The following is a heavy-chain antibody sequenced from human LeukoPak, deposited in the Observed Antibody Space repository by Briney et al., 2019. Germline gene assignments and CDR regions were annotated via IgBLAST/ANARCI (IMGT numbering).Heavy chain of an antibody. CDR1: VGTFSGHY. D-gene: IGHD1-26*01. CDR2: IDHTVNS. V-gene: IGHV4-34*01. CDR3: ARASQRETYFNAFDI. Sequence: SETLSLTCAVYVGTFSGHYWSWIRQPPGKWLEWSGEIDHTVNSNYKTSVKSRVTISVDTSKDQSSLSVNSVTAADTAVYYCARASQRETYFNAFDIWGQGTMVTVSS. J-gene: IGHJ3*02.